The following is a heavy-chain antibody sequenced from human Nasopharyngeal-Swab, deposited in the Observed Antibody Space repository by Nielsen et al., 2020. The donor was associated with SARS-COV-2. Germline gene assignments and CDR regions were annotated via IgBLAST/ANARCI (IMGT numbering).Heavy chain of an antibody. CDR2: INPSGGST. J-gene: IGHJ6*02. CDR3: ARLYSSSWYDSYYYYYGMDV. V-gene: IGHV1-46*01. Sequence: ASVKVSCKASGYTFTSYYMHWVRQAPGQGLEWMGIINPSGGSTSYAQKFQGRVTMTRDTSTSTVYMELSRLRSDDTAVYYCARLYSSSWYDSYYYYYGMDVWGQGTTVTVSS. D-gene: IGHD6-13*01. CDR1: GYTFTSYY.